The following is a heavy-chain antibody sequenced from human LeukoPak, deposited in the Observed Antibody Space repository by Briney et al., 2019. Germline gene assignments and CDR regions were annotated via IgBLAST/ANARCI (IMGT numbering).Heavy chain of an antibody. Sequence: PSETLSLTCTVSGGSISSYYWSWIRQPAGKGLEWIGRIYTSGSTNYNPSLKSRVTMSVDTSKNQFSLKLSSVTAADTAVYYCARDGSYDFWRGHQAFDIWGQGTMVTVSS. CDR2: IYTSGST. V-gene: IGHV4-4*07. D-gene: IGHD3-3*01. J-gene: IGHJ3*02. CDR1: GGSISSYY. CDR3: ARDGSYDFWRGHQAFDI.